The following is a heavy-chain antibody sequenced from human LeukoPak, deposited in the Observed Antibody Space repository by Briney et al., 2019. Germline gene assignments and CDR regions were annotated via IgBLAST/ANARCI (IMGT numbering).Heavy chain of an antibody. CDR1: GGSISSYY. D-gene: IGHD1-1*01. CDR2: IYYSGRT. CDR3: ARRGVGTLFDY. V-gene: IGHV4-59*08. Sequence: ASETLSLTCTVSGGSISSYYWSWIWQPPGKGLEWIGNIYYSGRTNYNPSLKSRVTISVDTSKNQFSLKLNSVTAADTAVYYCARRGVGTLFDYWGQGTLVTVSS. J-gene: IGHJ4*02.